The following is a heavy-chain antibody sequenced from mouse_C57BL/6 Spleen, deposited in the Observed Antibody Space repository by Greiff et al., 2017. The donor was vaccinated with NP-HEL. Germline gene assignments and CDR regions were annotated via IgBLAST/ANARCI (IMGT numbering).Heavy chain of an antibody. CDR2: ILPGSGST. CDR1: GYTFTGYW. J-gene: IGHJ3*01. CDR3: ASSDYYDYDGDFAY. V-gene: IGHV1-9*01. Sequence: VQLQQSGAELMKPGASVKLSCKATGYTFTGYWIEGVKQRPGHGLEWIGEILPGSGSTNYNEKFKGKATFTADTSANTAYMQLSSLTTEDSAIDYGASSDYYDYDGDFAYWGQGTLVTVSA. D-gene: IGHD2-4*01.